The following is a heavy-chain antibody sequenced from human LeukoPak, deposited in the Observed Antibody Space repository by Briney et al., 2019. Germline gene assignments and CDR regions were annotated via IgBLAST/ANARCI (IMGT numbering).Heavy chain of an antibody. J-gene: IGHJ6*02. D-gene: IGHD6-19*01. V-gene: IGHV3-23*01. CDR2: FGGDGKT. CDR3: AKDLWGWSGMDV. Sequence: WVSGFGGDGKTYYADSVKGRFTISRDNSKNMLYLQMNSLRDEDTALYYCAKDLWGWSGMDVWGQGTTVTVSS.